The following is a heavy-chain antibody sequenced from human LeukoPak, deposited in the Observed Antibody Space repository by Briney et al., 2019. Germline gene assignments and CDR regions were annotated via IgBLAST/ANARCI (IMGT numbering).Heavy chain of an antibody. J-gene: IGHJ4*02. CDR1: GYSFSSYW. V-gene: IGHV5-51*01. CDR2: IYPGDFGT. D-gene: IGHD3-9*01. Sequence: GESLKISCKGSGYSFSSYWIAWVRQMPGKGLEWMGIIYPGDFGTRYSPSFQGQVTISADKSISTAYLQWSSLRASDTAMYYCATTEDDILTGYPYWGQGTLVTVSS. CDR3: ATTEDDILTGYPY.